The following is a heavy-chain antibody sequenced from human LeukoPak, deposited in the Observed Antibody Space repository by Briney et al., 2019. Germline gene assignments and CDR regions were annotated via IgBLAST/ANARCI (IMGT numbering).Heavy chain of an antibody. J-gene: IGHJ5*02. CDR2: IYTSGST. V-gene: IGHV4-4*07. Sequence: PSETLSLTCTVSGGSISSYYWSWIRQPAGKGLEWIGRIYTSGSTNYNPSLKSRVTMSVDTSKNQFSLKLSSVTAADTAVYYCARDQRYCSGGSCYPDWFDPWGQGTLVTVSS. D-gene: IGHD2-15*01. CDR1: GGSISSYY. CDR3: ARDQRYCSGGSCYPDWFDP.